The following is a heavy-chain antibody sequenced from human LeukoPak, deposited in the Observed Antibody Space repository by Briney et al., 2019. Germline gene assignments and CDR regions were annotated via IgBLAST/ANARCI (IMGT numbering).Heavy chain of an antibody. J-gene: IGHJ4*02. CDR1: GGPITSSRYY. D-gene: IGHD3-22*01. CDR2: IHYSGST. CDR3: ARVAGHGSGYYLDY. V-gene: IGHV4-39*07. Sequence: SETLSLTCTVSGGPITSSRYYWGWIRQPPGKGLEWIGSIHYSGSTYYNPSLKSRVTISVDTSKNQFSLKLSSVTAADTAVYYCARVAGHGSGYYLDYWGQGTLVTVSS.